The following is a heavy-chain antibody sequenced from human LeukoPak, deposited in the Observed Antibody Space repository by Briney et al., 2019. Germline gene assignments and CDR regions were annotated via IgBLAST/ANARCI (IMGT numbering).Heavy chain of an antibody. Sequence: SETLSLTCAVYGESFSGTYWTWIRQSPGKGLEWIGEINHSGSTNYNPSLKSRVTISIDTSKNQFSLKLSSVTAADTAVYYCARGSGYDWLSFDYWGQGTLVTVSS. CDR1: GESFSGTY. D-gene: IGHD5-12*01. CDR2: INHSGST. V-gene: IGHV4-34*01. CDR3: ARGSGYDWLSFDY. J-gene: IGHJ4*02.